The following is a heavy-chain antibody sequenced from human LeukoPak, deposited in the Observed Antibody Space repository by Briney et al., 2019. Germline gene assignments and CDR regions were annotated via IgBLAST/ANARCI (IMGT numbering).Heavy chain of an antibody. J-gene: IGHJ6*02. CDR2: ISYGGSNK. Sequence: PGGSLRLSCAASGFTFSSYGMHWVRQAPGKGLEWVAVISYGGSNKYYADSVKGRYNIARDNSRNTLYLHMNSLKAEVKAVYDCATDLSLRFTGGDYYNYYCMDFWGQGTTVTVSS. V-gene: IGHV3-30*03. CDR1: GFTFSSYG. D-gene: IGHD3-3*01. CDR3: ATDLSLRFTGGDYYNYYCMDF.